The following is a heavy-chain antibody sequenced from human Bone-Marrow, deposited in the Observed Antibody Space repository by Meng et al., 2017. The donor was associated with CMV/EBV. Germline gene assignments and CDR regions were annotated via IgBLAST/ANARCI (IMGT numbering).Heavy chain of an antibody. CDR1: GGTFSSYA. Sequence: ASVKVSCKASGGTFSSYAISWVRQAPGQGLEWMGWISAYNGNTNYAQKLQGRVTMTTDTSTSTAYMELRSLRSDDTAVYYCAREHIMITFGGASFYDYWGQGTLVTVSS. D-gene: IGHD3-16*01. CDR3: AREHIMITFGGASFYDY. V-gene: IGHV1-18*01. J-gene: IGHJ4*02. CDR2: ISAYNGNT.